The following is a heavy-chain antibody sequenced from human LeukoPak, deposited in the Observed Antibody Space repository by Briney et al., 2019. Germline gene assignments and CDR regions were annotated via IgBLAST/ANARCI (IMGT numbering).Heavy chain of an antibody. CDR3: AILPYYYGSESDAFDI. V-gene: IGHV3-30*14. J-gene: IGHJ3*02. CDR1: GFTFNSYA. Sequence: PGGSLRLSCAASGFTFNSYAVHWVRQAPDKGLEWVAVISSDGRNKYYADPVKGRFTISRDNSKNTLSLQMNSLRPQDAAVYYCAILPYYYGSESDAFDIWGQGTMVTVSS. D-gene: IGHD3-10*01. CDR2: ISSDGRNK.